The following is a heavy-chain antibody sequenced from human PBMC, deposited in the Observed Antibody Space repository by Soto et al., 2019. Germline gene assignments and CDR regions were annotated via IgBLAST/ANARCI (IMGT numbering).Heavy chain of an antibody. Sequence: KASETLSLTCTVSGGSISSSSYYWGWIRQPPGKGLEWIASIYYSGYTYYNPSLQSRVSISVYTSRNQFSLKLSSVTAADTAVYYCARSRREAYAPRAPFDYWGQGTPVTVSS. J-gene: IGHJ4*02. CDR3: ARSRREAYAPRAPFDY. CDR1: GGSISSSSYY. V-gene: IGHV4-39*01. CDR2: IYYSGYT. D-gene: IGHD4-17*01.